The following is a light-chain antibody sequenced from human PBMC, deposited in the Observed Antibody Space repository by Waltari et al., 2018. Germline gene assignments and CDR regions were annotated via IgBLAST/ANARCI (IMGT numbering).Light chain of an antibody. J-gene: IGLJ3*02. Sequence: QSALTQPPSASGSPGQSVTISCTGTSSDVGGYNYVSWYQHHPGKAPKLMVYEVNKRPSGGPDRFSGSKSGNTASLTVSGRQAEDESDYYCSSYAGSNHVVFGGGTKLTVL. V-gene: IGLV2-8*01. CDR3: SSYAGSNHVV. CDR2: EVN. CDR1: SSDVGGYNY.